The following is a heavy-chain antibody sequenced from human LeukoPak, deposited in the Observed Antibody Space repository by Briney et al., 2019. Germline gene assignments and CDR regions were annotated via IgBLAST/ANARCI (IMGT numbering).Heavy chain of an antibody. CDR2: IYYSGST. Sequence: TASQTLSLTCTVSGGSISSGDYYWSWIRQPPGKGLEWIGYIYYSGSTYYNPSLKSRVTISVDTSKNQFSLKLGSVTPADTAVYYCARVQSRTYYDFWSGYPSAFDIWGQGKMVTVSS. CDR3: ARVQSRTYYDFWSGYPSAFDI. CDR1: GGSISSGDYY. V-gene: IGHV4-30-4*08. D-gene: IGHD3-3*01. J-gene: IGHJ3*02.